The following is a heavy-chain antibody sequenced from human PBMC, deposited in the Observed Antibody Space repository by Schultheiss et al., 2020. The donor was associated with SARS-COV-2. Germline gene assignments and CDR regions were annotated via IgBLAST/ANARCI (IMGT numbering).Heavy chain of an antibody. V-gene: IGHV4-61*08. Sequence: SETLSLTCTVSGGSINSGGYYWSWIRQPPGKGLEWIGYIYYSGSTNYNPSLKSRVTISVDTSKNQFSLKLSSVTAADTAVYYCARSYYGSGSHLDYWGQGTLVTVSS. J-gene: IGHJ4*02. CDR1: GGSINSGGYY. CDR3: ARSYYGSGSHLDY. D-gene: IGHD3-10*01. CDR2: IYYSGST.